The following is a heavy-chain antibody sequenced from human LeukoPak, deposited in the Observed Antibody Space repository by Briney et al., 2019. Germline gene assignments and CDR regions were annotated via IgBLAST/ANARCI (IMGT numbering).Heavy chain of an antibody. CDR3: ARDLSPNYYDSSGYLH. CDR1: GYTFTSYD. J-gene: IGHJ4*02. Sequence: ASVKVSCKASGYTFTSYDINWVRQATGQGLEWMGWMNPNSGNTGYAQKFQGRVTITADKSTSTAYMELSSLRSEDTAVYYCARDLSPNYYDSSGYLHWGQGTLVTVSS. CDR2: MNPNSGNT. D-gene: IGHD3-22*01. V-gene: IGHV1-8*01.